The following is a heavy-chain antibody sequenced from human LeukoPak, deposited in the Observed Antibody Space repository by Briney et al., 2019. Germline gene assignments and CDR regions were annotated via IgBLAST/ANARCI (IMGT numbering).Heavy chain of an antibody. J-gene: IGHJ1*01. V-gene: IGHV3-74*01. CDR1: GCTFSTCC. CDR3: ASAPSEIGGYYPEYLRH. D-gene: IGHD3-22*01. Sequence: GGSLILSCAAAGCTFSTCCRHWLRQAPGKGREWVSRIKSDGSTNYADSVKGRFTVSRDNAQNTVSLQMNSLRPEDTGVYYCASAPSEIGGYYPEYLRHWGQGTLVTVSS. CDR2: IKSDGST.